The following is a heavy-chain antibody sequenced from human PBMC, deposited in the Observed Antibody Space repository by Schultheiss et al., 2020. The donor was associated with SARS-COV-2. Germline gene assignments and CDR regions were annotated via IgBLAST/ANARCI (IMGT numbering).Heavy chain of an antibody. J-gene: IGHJ4*02. Sequence: GGSLRLSCVGSGFIFSDHWLHWVRQAPGKGLECVSRTPSDERDTTYADSVRGRFTVSRDNAKNTLFLQMNSLRDEDTAVYYCAKDGSDSSYYFDYWGQGTLVTVSS. D-gene: IGHD6-6*01. CDR2: TPSDERDT. CDR1: GFIFSDHW. V-gene: IGHV3-74*03. CDR3: AKDGSDSSYYFDY.